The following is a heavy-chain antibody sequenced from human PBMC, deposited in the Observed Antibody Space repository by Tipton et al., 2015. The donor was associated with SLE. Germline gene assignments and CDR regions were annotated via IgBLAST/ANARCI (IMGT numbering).Heavy chain of an antibody. V-gene: IGHV3-23*01. Sequence: SLRLSCVASGFRSPFPYYGMYWVRQTPGKGLEWVSVINGNGGSIFYADSVKGRLTLSRDNSKNTPYLQMNSLRAEDTAVYFCAKGRTYYYGAGSYYSLDSWGQGTLVTVSS. CDR2: INGNGGSI. J-gene: IGHJ4*02. D-gene: IGHD3-10*01. CDR3: AKGRTYYYGAGSYYSLDS. CDR1: GFRSPFPYYG.